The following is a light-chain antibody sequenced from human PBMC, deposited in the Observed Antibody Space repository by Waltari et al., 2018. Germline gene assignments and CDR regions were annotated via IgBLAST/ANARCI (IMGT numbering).Light chain of an antibody. CDR3: GTWDSSLGAVV. CDR1: SSNIGNNY. Sequence: QSVLTQPPSVSAAPGQKVTIPCSGSSSNIGNNYVSWYQQLPGTAPKLLIYDNNKRPSGIPDRFSGSKSGTSATLGITGLQTGDEADYYCGTWDSSLGAVVFGGGTKLTVL. J-gene: IGLJ2*01. V-gene: IGLV1-51*01. CDR2: DNN.